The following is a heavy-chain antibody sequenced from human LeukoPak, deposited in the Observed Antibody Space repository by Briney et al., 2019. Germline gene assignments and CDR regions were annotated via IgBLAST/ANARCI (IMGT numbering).Heavy chain of an antibody. CDR3: ASSEGYRGIWFDP. J-gene: IGHJ5*02. CDR1: GYTFTSYY. Sequence: ASVKVSCKASGYTFTSYYMHWVRQAPGQGLEWMGIINPSGGSTSYAQKFQGRVTMTRDMSTSTVYTELSSLRSEDTAVYYCASSEGYRGIWFDPWGQGTLVTVSS. D-gene: IGHD1-1*01. CDR2: INPSGGST. V-gene: IGHV1-46*01.